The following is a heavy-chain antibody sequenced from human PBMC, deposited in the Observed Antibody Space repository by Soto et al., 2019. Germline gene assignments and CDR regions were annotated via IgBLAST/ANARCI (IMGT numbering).Heavy chain of an antibody. CDR2: IYYSGST. J-gene: IGHJ4*02. V-gene: IGHV4-61*01. Sequence: QVQLQESGPGLVKPSETLSLTCTVSGGSVSSGSYYWSWIRQPPGKGLEWIGYIYYSGSTNYNPSLKSRVTISVDTSKNQFSLKLSSVTAADTAVYYCARVTPSRGYYTQTTSFDYWGQGTLVTVSS. CDR3: ARVTPSRGYYTQTTSFDY. CDR1: GGSVSSGSYY. D-gene: IGHD3-22*01.